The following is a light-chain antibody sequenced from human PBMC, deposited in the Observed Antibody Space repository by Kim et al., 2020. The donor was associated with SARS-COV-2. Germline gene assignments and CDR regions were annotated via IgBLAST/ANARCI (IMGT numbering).Light chain of an antibody. Sequence: GQAITISCTGTSSDVGDYNYVSWYQQHGGNAPILMIYDLRKPPAGVATFFSGSKSCNAATLTSSGLQAEDEADYYGNSYNSSITWVFGRGTQLTVL. CDR2: DLR. CDR1: SSDVGDYNY. CDR3: NSYNSSITWV. V-gene: IGLV2-14*04. J-gene: IGLJ3*02.